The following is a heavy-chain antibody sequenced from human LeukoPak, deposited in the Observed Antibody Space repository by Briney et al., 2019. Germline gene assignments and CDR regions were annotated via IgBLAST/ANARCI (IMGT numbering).Heavy chain of an antibody. V-gene: IGHV3-48*01. J-gene: IGHJ4*02. CDR1: GFTFSSHS. CDR2: ISSSSSTI. CDR3: ARDSYKSLYYFDN. D-gene: IGHD1-20*01. Sequence: PGGSLRLSCAASGFTFSSHSMNWVRQAPGKGLEWVSYISSSSSTIYYADSVKGRFTISRDNAKNSLYPQMNSLRAEDTAVYYCARDSYKSLYYFDNWGQGTLVTVSS.